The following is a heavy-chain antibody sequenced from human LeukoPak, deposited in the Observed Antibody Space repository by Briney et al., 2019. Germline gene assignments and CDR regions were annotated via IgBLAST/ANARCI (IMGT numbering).Heavy chain of an antibody. CDR1: GASISNGNYY. V-gene: IGHV4-39*01. J-gene: IGHJ5*02. D-gene: IGHD7-27*01. CDR2: IYYSGDT. Sequence: PSETLSLTCTVSGASISNGNYYWGWIRQPPRKGLEWIGNIYYSGDTYYNPSLKSRASISVDTSKNQFSLKLSSVTAADTAVYYCASLLNGGVAHWFDPWGQGILVTVSS. CDR3: ASLLNGGVAHWFDP.